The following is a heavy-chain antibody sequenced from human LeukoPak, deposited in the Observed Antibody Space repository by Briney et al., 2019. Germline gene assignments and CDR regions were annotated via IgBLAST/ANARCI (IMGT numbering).Heavy chain of an antibody. CDR2: INHSGST. D-gene: IGHD3-3*01. Sequence: SETLSLTCAVYGGSFSGYYWSWIRQPPGKGLEWIGEINHSGSTNYNPSLKSRVTISVDTSKNQFSLKLSSVTAADTAVYYCARDLYDFWSGYGYYYYYMDVWGKGTTVTVSS. CDR1: GGSFSGYY. V-gene: IGHV4-34*01. CDR3: ARDLYDFWSGYGYYYYYMDV. J-gene: IGHJ6*03.